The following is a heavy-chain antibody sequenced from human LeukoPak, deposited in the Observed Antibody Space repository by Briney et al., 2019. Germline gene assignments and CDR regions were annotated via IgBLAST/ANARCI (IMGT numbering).Heavy chain of an antibody. CDR2: ISSSSSYI. Sequence: GGSLRLSCAASGFTFSSYSMSWVRQAPGKGLEWVSSISSSSSYIYYADSVKGRFTISRDNAKNSLYLQMNSLRAEDTAVYYCAKGYSGYDYYFDYWGQGTLVTVSS. V-gene: IGHV3-21*01. CDR1: GFTFSSYS. J-gene: IGHJ4*02. D-gene: IGHD5-12*01. CDR3: AKGYSGYDYYFDY.